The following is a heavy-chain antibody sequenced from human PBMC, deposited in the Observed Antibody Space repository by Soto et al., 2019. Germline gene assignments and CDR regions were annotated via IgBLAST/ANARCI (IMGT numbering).Heavy chain of an antibody. D-gene: IGHD6-19*01. CDR3: ATGGGWLQNSNLRGLYSDY. CDR2: ISYTGSA. J-gene: IGHJ4*02. V-gene: IGHV4-59*01. CDR1: GGSIRGSY. Sequence: SETLSHTCSVAGGSIRGSYCSWSRQPPEKGLEWIASISYTGSATHNPSLKSRVSVSVDTTENQCPLKLTSVTASDTATYYCATGGGWLQNSNLRGLYSDYWGPGAPVTVPS.